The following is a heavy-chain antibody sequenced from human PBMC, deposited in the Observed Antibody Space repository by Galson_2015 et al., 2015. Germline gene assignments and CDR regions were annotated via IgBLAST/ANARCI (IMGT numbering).Heavy chain of an antibody. CDR3: ARGDYVWGSYRYYSDY. V-gene: IGHV1-2*04. J-gene: IGHJ4*02. Sequence: SVKVSCKASGYTFTGYYMHWVRQAPGQGLEWMGWINPNSGGTNYAQKFQGWVTMTRDTSISTAYMELSRLRSGDTAVYYCARGDYVWGSYRYYSDYWGQGTLVTVSS. CDR1: GYTFTGYY. CDR2: INPNSGGT. D-gene: IGHD3-16*02.